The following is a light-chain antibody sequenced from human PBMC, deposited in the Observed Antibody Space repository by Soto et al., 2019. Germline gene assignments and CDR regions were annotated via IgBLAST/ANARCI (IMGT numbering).Light chain of an antibody. CDR1: QSVSGW. Sequence: DIQMTRSPSTLSASVGDTVTVTCRASQSVSGWLAWYQQKPGEAPKLLIYTLSYRASGVPDRFSGSGSGTDFTLKISRVEAEDVGVYYCMQRIDFPYTFGQGTKVDIK. CDR2: TLS. CDR3: MQRIDFPYT. J-gene: IGKJ2*01. V-gene: IGKV1-5*01.